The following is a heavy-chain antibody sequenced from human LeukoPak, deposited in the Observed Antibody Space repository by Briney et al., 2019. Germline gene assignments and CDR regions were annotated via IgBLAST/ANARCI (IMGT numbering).Heavy chain of an antibody. CDR2: ISYDGSNK. J-gene: IGHJ6*02. D-gene: IGHD3-10*01. V-gene: IGHV3-30*03. CDR1: GFTFSSYG. Sequence: GGSLRLSCAASGFTFSSYGMHWVRQAAGKGLEWVAVISYDGSNKYYADSVKGRFTISRDNSKNTLYLQMNSLRAEDTAVYYCAAPIGSYYGMDVWGQGTTVTVSS. CDR3: AAPIGSYYGMDV.